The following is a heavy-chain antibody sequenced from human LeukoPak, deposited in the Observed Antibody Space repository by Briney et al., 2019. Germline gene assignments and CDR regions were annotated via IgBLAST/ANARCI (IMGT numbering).Heavy chain of an antibody. CDR1: GYTFTSYD. Sequence: ASVKVSCKASGYTFTSYDINWVRQATGQGLEWMGWMNPNSGNTGYAQKFQGRVTMTRNTSISTAYMELSRLRSEDTAVYYCAGSRGYDFWSGYHHWFDPWGQGTLVTVSS. V-gene: IGHV1-8*01. CDR3: AGSRGYDFWSGYHHWFDP. D-gene: IGHD3-3*01. J-gene: IGHJ5*02. CDR2: MNPNSGNT.